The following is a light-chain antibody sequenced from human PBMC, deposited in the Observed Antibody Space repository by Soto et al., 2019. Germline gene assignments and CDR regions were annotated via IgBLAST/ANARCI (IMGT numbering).Light chain of an antibody. V-gene: IGKV1-12*01. CDR1: QAIGSW. CDR2: AAS. Sequence: DIQMTQSPSSVSASVGDRVTITCRAGQAIGSWLAWYQQKPGEAPKLLIYAASSLQSGVPSRFSGSASGTEFTLTISSLQPEDFATYCCQQDYSFPLTFGGGTKVEIK. J-gene: IGKJ4*01. CDR3: QQDYSFPLT.